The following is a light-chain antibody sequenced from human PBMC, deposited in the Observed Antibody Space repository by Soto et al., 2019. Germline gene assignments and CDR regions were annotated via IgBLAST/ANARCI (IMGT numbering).Light chain of an antibody. CDR2: DVS. V-gene: IGKV1-33*01. CDR3: QHYNSIPYS. J-gene: IGKJ2*03. CDR1: QDISTY. Sequence: DIQMTQSPSSLSASVGDRVTITCQASQDISTYLNWYQHKPGKAPKLLIYDVSNLEAGVPSRFSGSGSGSGTDFSFTINSLQPEDFATYYCQHYNSIPYSFGQGTKLEI.